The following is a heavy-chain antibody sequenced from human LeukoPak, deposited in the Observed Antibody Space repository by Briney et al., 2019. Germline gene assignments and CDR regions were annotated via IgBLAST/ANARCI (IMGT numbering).Heavy chain of an antibody. CDR1: GGSISSSSYY. V-gene: IGHV4-39*07. J-gene: IGHJ1*01. D-gene: IGHD3-22*01. CDR3: ARAYDSSGYYYFQH. Sequence: PSETLSLTCTVSGGSISSSSYYWGWIRQPPGKGLEWIGSIYYSGSTYYNPSLKSRVTISVDRSKNQFSLKLSSVTAADTAVYYCARAYDSSGYYYFQHWGQGTLVTVSS. CDR2: IYYSGST.